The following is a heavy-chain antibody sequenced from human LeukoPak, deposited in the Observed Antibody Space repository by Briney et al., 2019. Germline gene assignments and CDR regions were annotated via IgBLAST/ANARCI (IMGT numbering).Heavy chain of an antibody. Sequence: PSETLSLTCTVSGYSISTGYYRGWVRQTPGKGLEWIASVFQSGSTYYNPSLESRVSMSVDMSKNQFSLKLKSVTAADTAVYYCARDGWGQGTLVTVSS. CDR3: ARDG. V-gene: IGHV4-38-2*02. J-gene: IGHJ4*02. CDR2: VFQSGST. CDR1: GYSISTGYY.